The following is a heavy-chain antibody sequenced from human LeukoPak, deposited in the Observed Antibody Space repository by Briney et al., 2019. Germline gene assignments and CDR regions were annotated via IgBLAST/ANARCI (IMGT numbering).Heavy chain of an antibody. Sequence: SETLSLTCTVSGGSINSSSYYWGWIRQPPGKGLEWIGSIYYSGSTYYNPSLKSRVTISVDTSKKQFSLKLSSVTAADTAVFYCARWIFSSNWHGSGVFDMWGQGTMVTVS. J-gene: IGHJ3*02. CDR1: GGSINSSSYY. D-gene: IGHD6-13*01. CDR3: ARWIFSSNWHGSGVFDM. CDR2: IYYSGST. V-gene: IGHV4-39*01.